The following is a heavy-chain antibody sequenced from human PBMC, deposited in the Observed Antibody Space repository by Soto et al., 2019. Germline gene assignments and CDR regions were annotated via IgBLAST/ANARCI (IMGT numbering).Heavy chain of an antibody. CDR3: ARGEERVAMASGY. CDR2: TYHSGNP. J-gene: IGHJ4*02. CDR1: GDTISTGGYT. D-gene: IGHD5-18*01. Sequence: SETLSLTCDVSGDTISTGGYTWAWIRQPPGKALEWIGHTYHSGNPYYNPSLKRRVTISVDKSKNQCSLKLNSVTAADTAVYYCARGEERVAMASGYWGQGTLVTVSS. V-gene: IGHV4-30-2*01.